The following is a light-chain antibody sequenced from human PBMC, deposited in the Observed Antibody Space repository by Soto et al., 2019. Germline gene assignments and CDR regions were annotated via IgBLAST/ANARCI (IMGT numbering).Light chain of an antibody. CDR1: SSNIGSNT. J-gene: IGLJ1*01. V-gene: IGLV1-44*01. CDR2: SNN. CDR3: AAWDDSRNGYV. Sequence: QAVVTQAPSASGTPGQRVTISCSGRSSNIGSNTVYWYQQLPGTAPKLLIYSNNQRPSGVPDRFSGSKSGTSASLAISGLQSEDEADDYCAAWDDSRNGYVFGTGTKLTVL.